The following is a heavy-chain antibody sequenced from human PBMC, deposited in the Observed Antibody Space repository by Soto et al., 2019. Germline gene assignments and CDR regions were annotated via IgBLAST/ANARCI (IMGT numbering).Heavy chain of an antibody. V-gene: IGHV3-30-3*01. CDR3: ARDSGVVVTAIGWYFDL. D-gene: IGHD2-21*02. CDR2: ISYDGSNK. CDR1: GFTFSSYA. Sequence: QVQLVESGGGVVQPGRSLRLSCAASGFTFSSYAMHWVRQAPGKGLEWVAVISYDGSNKYYADSVKGRFTISRDNSKNALYLQMNSLRAEDRAVYYCARDSGVVVTAIGWYFDLWGRGTLVTVSS. J-gene: IGHJ2*01.